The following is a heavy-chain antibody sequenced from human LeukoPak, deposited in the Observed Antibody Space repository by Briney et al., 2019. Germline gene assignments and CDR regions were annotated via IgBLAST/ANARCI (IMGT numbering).Heavy chain of an antibody. CDR3: AKSNAYGLVDI. Sequence: SETLSLTCTVSGGSISTSNYYWGWIRQPPGKGLEWIGNIFYSGSTYYSPSLKSRVTISLDTSRNQFSLKLNSVTAADTAVYYCAKSNAYGLVDIWGQGTMVTVSS. D-gene: IGHD3-16*01. J-gene: IGHJ3*02. CDR2: IFYSGST. V-gene: IGHV4-39*07. CDR1: GGSISTSNYY.